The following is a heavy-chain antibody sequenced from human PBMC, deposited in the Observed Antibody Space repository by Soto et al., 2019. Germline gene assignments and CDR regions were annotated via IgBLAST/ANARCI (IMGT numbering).Heavy chain of an antibody. CDR1: GFTFRSHA. J-gene: IGHJ4*02. Sequence: EVRLLESGGGWTQPGGSLRLSCTASGFTFRSHAMNWMRQAPGKGLEWVSTVSRSGSSTYYADSAEGRFTISRDNSNNIVYLDMNSLTVADTAVYYCAKGIGLVTQGIDYWGQGILVTGSS. CDR3: AKGIGLVTQGIDY. CDR2: VSRSGSST. V-gene: IGHV3-23*01. D-gene: IGHD1-26*01.